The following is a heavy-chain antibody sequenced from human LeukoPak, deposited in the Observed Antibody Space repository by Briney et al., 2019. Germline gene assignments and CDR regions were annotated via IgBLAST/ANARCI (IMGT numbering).Heavy chain of an antibody. D-gene: IGHD4-11*01. V-gene: IGHV4-59*01. CDR2: IYYSGST. Sequence: SETLSLTCAVSGGSINSYYWCWIRQPPGKGLEWIGYIYYSGSTNYNPSLKSRVTISVDTSKNQFSLKLSSVTAADTAVYYCARVRGNYFPDYWGQGTLVTVSS. CDR3: ARVRGNYFPDY. J-gene: IGHJ4*02. CDR1: GGSINSYY.